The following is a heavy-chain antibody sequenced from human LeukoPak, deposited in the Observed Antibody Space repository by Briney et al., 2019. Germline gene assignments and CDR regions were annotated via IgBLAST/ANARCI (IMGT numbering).Heavy chain of an antibody. D-gene: IGHD1-26*01. J-gene: IGHJ6*02. Sequence: GASVNVSCKASGGTFSSYAISWVRQAPGQGLEWMGRIIPILGIANYAQKFQGRVTITADKSTSTAYMELSSLRPEDTAVYYCARGVGATGPYSYYYYGMDVWGQGTTVTVSS. CDR3: ARGVGATGPYSYYYYGMDV. CDR1: GGTFSSYA. CDR2: IIPILGIA. V-gene: IGHV1-69*04.